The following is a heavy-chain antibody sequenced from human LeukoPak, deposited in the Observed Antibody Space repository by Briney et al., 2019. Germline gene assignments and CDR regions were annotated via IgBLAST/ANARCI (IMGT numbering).Heavy chain of an antibody. V-gene: IGHV4-34*01. D-gene: IGHD3-3*01. CDR3: ARDGGNFWSGLYYYYMDV. CDR2: INHSGST. CDR1: GGSISSYY. Sequence: SETLSLTCTVSGGSISSYYWSWIRQPPGKGLEWIGEINHSGSTNYNPSLKSRVTISVDTSKNQFSLKLSSVTAADTAVYYCARDGGNFWSGLYYYYMDVWGKGTTVTVSS. J-gene: IGHJ6*03.